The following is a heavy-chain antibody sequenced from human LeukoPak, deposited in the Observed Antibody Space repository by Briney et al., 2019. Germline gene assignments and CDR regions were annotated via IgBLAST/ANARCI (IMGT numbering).Heavy chain of an antibody. D-gene: IGHD3-16*01. CDR1: GFSFSSSG. J-gene: IGHJ4*02. CDR3: ARAVGGLDY. CDR2: IGSTGTDR. V-gene: IGHV3-21*01. Sequence: GGSLRLSCAASGFSFSSSGINWVRQAPGKGLEWVSSIGSTGTDRYYADSVKGRFTISRDNAKNSLSLQMNSLRAEDTAIYYCARAVGGLDYWGQGTLVTVSS.